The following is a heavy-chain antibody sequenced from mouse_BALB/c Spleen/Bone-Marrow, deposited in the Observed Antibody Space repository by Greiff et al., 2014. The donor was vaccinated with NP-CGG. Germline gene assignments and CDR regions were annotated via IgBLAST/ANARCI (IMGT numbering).Heavy chain of an antibody. J-gene: IGHJ2*01. CDR1: GFNIKDYY. Sequence: EVKLVESGAELVRPGALVKLSCKASGFNIKDYYMHWVKQRPEQGLEWIGWIDPENGNTIYDPKFQGKASITADTSPNTAYLQLSSLTSEDTAVYYCVAYYRYEYYFDYWGQGTTLTVSS. D-gene: IGHD2-14*01. CDR3: VAYYRYEYYFDY. V-gene: IGHV14-1*02. CDR2: IDPENGNT.